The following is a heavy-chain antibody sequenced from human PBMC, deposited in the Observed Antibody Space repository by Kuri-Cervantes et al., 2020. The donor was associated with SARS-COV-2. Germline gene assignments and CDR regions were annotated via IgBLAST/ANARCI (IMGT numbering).Heavy chain of an antibody. CDR2: ISYDGSNK. J-gene: IGHJ5*02. D-gene: IGHD5-24*01. Sequence: GESLKISCAASGFTFSSYAMHWVCQAPGKGLEWVAVISYDGSNKYYADSVKGRFTISRDNSKNTLYLQMNSLRAEDTAVYYCARLDGYIEHWGQGTPVTVSS. CDR3: ARLDGYIEH. V-gene: IGHV3-30-3*01. CDR1: GFTFSSYA.